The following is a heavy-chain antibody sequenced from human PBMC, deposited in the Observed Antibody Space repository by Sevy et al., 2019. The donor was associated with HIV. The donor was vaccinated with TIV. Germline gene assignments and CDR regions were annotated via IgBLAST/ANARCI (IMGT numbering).Heavy chain of an antibody. CDR2: ISFDGTDK. CDR3: VRETTMLPRGAFDF. V-gene: IGHV3-30-3*01. CDR1: GFTFTSYA. D-gene: IGHD3-10*01. Sequence: GGSLRLSCAASGFTFTSYAMYWVRQAPGKGLEWVSFISFDGTDKYYADSVKGRFTITRDNSKNTLFLQMNSLRAEDTAFYYCVRETTMLPRGAFDFWGQGTMVTVSS. J-gene: IGHJ3*01.